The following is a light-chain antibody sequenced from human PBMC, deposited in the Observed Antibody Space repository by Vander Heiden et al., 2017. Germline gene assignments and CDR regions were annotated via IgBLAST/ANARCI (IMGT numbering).Light chain of an antibody. Sequence: EIVLTQSPGTLSLSPGERATLSCRASQSVSSSYLAWYQQKPGQSPRLLIYGASRRATGFPDRFSGGGSGTDFTLTISRLEPEDFAVYYCQQCSSSPRTFGQGTKVEIK. CDR3: QQCSSSPRT. V-gene: IGKV3-20*01. J-gene: IGKJ1*01. CDR1: QSVSSSY. CDR2: GAS.